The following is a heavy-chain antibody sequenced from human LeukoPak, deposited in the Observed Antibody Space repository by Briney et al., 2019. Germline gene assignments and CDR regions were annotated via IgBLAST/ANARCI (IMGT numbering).Heavy chain of an antibody. CDR1: GYTFTGYY. CDR2: INPNSGGT. CDR3: AREYDSITTILNS. J-gene: IGHJ4*02. Sequence: GASVKVSCKASGYTFTGYYMHWVLQAPGQGLEWMGRINPNSGGTNYAQKFQGRVTMTRDTSISTAYMELSRLRSDDTAVYYCAREYDSITTILNSWGQGTLVTVSS. V-gene: IGHV1-2*06. D-gene: IGHD3-3*01.